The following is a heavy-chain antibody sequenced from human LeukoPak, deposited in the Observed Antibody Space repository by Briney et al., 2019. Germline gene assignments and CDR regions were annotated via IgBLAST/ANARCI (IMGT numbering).Heavy chain of an antibody. CDR2: RYVGGRD. D-gene: IGHD5-12*01. V-gene: IGHV4-59*03. J-gene: IGHJ1*01. CDR3: ANTTRVAPDGRAEYFQH. CDR1: GGSISSYS. Sequence: SETLSLTCTVSGGSISSYSWSWIRQPPGKGLEWIGCRYVGGRDLYNPSLRGRVTISVDASEKQISLSLRSVTAADTAMYYCANTTRVAPDGRAEYFQHWGQGPLAIVSS.